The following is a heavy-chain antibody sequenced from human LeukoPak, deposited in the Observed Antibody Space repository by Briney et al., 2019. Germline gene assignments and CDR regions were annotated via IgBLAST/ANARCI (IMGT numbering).Heavy chain of an antibody. J-gene: IGHJ5*02. Sequence: ASVKVSCKASGYTFTSYYMHWVRQAPGQGLEWMGIINPSGGSTSYAQKFQGRVTMTRDTSTSTVYMELSSLRSEDTAVYYCARDPDVRGGSPNWFDPWGQGTLVTVSS. CDR2: INPSGGST. D-gene: IGHD3-16*01. V-gene: IGHV1-46*01. CDR3: ARDPDVRGGSPNWFDP. CDR1: GYTFTSYY.